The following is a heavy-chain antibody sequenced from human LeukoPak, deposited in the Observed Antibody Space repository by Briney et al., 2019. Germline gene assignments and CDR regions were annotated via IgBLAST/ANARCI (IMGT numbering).Heavy chain of an antibody. D-gene: IGHD6-19*01. V-gene: IGHV3-11*01. Sequence: GGSLRLSCAASGFTFSDYYMSWIRQAPGKGLEWVSYISSSGSTIYYADSVKGRFTISRDNAKNSLYLQMNSLRAEDTAVYCCARTIAVADYFDYWGQGTLVTVSS. J-gene: IGHJ4*02. CDR1: GFTFSDYY. CDR2: ISSSGSTI. CDR3: ARTIAVADYFDY.